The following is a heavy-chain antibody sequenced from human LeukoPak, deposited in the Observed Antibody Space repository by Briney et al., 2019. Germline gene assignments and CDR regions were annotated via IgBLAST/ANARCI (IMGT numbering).Heavy chain of an antibody. CDR3: ARGRAVYATWLLYYFDY. V-gene: IGHV4-39*01. CDR2: IYDSGST. CDR1: GGSIRSSYYY. J-gene: IGHJ4*02. Sequence: SETLSLTCTVSGGSIRSSYYYWGWIRQPPGKGLEWIGSIYDSGSTYYNPSLKSRVTISVDTSKNQFSLKLSSVTAADTAVYYCARGRAVYATWLLYYFDYWGQGALVTVSS. D-gene: IGHD2-2*01.